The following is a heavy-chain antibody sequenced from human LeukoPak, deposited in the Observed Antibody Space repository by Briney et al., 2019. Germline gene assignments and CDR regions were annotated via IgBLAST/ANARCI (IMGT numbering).Heavy chain of an antibody. Sequence: PGGSLRLSCAASGFTISSNYMNWVRQAPGKGLEWVSVFYSGGSTYYADSVKGRFTISRDNSKNTLYLQMNSLRAEDTAVYYCAKNREVTPGCFDYWGQGALLTVSS. CDR1: GFTISSNY. D-gene: IGHD4-23*01. CDR3: AKNREVTPGCFDY. V-gene: IGHV3-53*01. CDR2: FYSGGST. J-gene: IGHJ4*02.